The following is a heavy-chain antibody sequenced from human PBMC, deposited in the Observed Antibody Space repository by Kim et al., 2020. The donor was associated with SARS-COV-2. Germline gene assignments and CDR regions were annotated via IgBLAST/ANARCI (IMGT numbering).Heavy chain of an antibody. D-gene: IGHD4-17*01. CDR3: ARQTSHSFDI. J-gene: IGHJ3*02. CDR2: IKSEGSEG. CDR1: GFTFGSYW. V-gene: IGHV3-7*01. Sequence: GGSLRLSCAASGFTFGSYWMTWVRQAPGKGLEWVANIKSEGSEGYYVDSMKGRFTISRNNARNSLYLQMNSLRAEDTAVYYCARQTSHSFDIWGQGTMVT.